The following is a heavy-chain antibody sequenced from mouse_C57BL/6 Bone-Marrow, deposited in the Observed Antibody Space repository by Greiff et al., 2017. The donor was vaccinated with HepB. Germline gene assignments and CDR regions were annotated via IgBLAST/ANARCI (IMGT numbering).Heavy chain of an antibody. Sequence: EVMLVESGGGLVKPGGSLKLSCAASGFTFSDYGMHWVRQAPEKGLEWVAYISSGSSTIYYADTVKGRFTISRDNAKNTLFLQMTSLRSEDTAMYYCARILLRAWFAYWGQGTLVTVSA. V-gene: IGHV5-17*01. CDR3: ARILLRAWFAY. D-gene: IGHD1-1*01. CDR1: GFTFSDYG. J-gene: IGHJ3*01. CDR2: ISSGSSTI.